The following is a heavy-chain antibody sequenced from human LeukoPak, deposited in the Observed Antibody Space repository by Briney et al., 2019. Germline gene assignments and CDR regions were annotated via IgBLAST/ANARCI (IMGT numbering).Heavy chain of an antibody. D-gene: IGHD3-10*01. Sequence: SETLSLTCTVSGGSISSYYWSWIRQPPGKGLEWIGYIYYSGSTNYNPSLKSRVTISVDTSKNQFSLKLSSVTAADTAVYYCARDLLSPGPFGESSGGRFDPWGQGTLVTVSS. CDR1: GGSISSYY. J-gene: IGHJ5*02. CDR2: IYYSGST. V-gene: IGHV4-59*12. CDR3: ARDLLSPGPFGESSGGRFDP.